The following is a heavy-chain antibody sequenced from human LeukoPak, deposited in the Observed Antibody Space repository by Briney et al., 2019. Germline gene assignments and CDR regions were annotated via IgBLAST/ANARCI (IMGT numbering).Heavy chain of an antibody. J-gene: IGHJ5*02. V-gene: IGHV4-4*07. CDR2: IYTSGTT. Sequence: SETLSLTCTVSGGSISRSYWSWIRQPAGKGLEWIGRIYTSGTTNYNPALESRVTMSVDTSKNQFSLKQTSVTAADTAVYYCARDLIVHPYNWFDPWGQGTLVTVSS. CDR3: ARDLIVHPYNWFDP. D-gene: IGHD2-21*01. CDR1: GGSISRSY.